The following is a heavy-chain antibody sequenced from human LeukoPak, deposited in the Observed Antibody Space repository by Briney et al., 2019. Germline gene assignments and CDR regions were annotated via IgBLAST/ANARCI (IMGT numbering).Heavy chain of an antibody. D-gene: IGHD3-9*01. CDR2: IKSKTDGGTT. J-gene: IGHJ4*02. Sequence: GGSLRLSCAASGFTFSNAWMNWVRQAPGKGLEWVGRIKSKTDGGTTDYAAPMKGRFTISRDDSKNTLYLQMNSLKTEDTAVYYCTTALYDILTGYYPSWGQGTLVTVSS. V-gene: IGHV3-15*07. CDR3: TTALYDILTGYYPS. CDR1: GFTFSNAW.